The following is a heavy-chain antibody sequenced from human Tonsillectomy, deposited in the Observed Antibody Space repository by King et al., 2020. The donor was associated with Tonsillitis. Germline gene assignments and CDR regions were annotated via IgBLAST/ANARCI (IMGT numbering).Heavy chain of an antibody. CDR3: ASRLNMDTAIDY. V-gene: IGHV3-33*01. CDR2: IWYDGSNK. Sequence: VQLVESGGGVVQPGRSLRLSCAASGFTFSSYGMHWVRQAPGKGLEWVAVIWYDGSNKYYVDSVKGRFTISRDNSKNTLNLQMNSLRAEDTAVYYCASRLNMDTAIDYWGQGTLVTVSS. D-gene: IGHD5-18*01. CDR1: GFTFSSYG. J-gene: IGHJ4*02.